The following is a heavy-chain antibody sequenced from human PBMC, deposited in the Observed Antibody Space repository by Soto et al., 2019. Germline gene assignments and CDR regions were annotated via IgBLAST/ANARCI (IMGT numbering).Heavy chain of an antibody. CDR2: IYYSGST. D-gene: IGHD3-22*01. Sequence: SDTLSLTCTVSGGSISSYYWSWIRQPPGKGLEWIGYIYYSGSTNYNPSLKSRVTISVDTSKNQFSLKLSSVTAADTAVYYCAREVSGGYYYGWFDPWGQGTLVTVSS. CDR3: AREVSGGYYYGWFDP. J-gene: IGHJ5*02. CDR1: GGSISSYY. V-gene: IGHV4-59*01.